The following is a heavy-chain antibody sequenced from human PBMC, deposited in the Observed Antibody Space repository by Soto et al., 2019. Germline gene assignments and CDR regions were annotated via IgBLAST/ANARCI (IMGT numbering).Heavy chain of an antibody. D-gene: IGHD6-6*01. CDR3: AGDSSSDGIGY. CDR2: IYRDGNT. J-gene: IGHJ4*02. CDR1: GFTVSSNY. Sequence: EVQLVESGGGLVQPGGSLRLSCAASGFTVSSNYMSWVRQAPGKGLEWVSVIYRDGNTYYADSVKGRFTISRDNSKNPLYRQLTSLRVEDTALYYCAGDSSSDGIGYWGQGTLVTVSP. V-gene: IGHV3-66*01.